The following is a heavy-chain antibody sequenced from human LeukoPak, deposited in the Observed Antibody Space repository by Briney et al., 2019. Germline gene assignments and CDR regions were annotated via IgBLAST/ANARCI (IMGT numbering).Heavy chain of an antibody. CDR2: ISSSSSSYI. CDR3: ARDPGYSSSWFTARGMVGHQYYFDY. CDR1: GFTFSNYW. V-gene: IGHV3-21*01. J-gene: IGHJ4*02. D-gene: IGHD6-13*01. Sequence: GGSLRLSCAASGFTFSNYWMSWVRQAPGKGLEWVSSISSSSSSYIYYADSVKGRFTISRDNAKNSLYLQMNSLRAEDTAVYYCARDPGYSSSWFTARGMVGHQYYFDYWGQGTLVTVSS.